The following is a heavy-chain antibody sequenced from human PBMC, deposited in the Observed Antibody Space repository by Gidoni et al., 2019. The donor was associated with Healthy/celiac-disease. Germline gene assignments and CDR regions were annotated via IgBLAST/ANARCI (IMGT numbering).Heavy chain of an antibody. Sequence: EVQLVESGGGLVKPGGSLRRSCAASGFPFSSYSMNWVRQAPGKGLELVSSISSSSSYIYYADSVKGRFTISRDNAKNSLYLQMNSLRAEDTAVYYCARDLSTAMEYYYYGMDVWGQGTTVTVSS. D-gene: IGHD5-18*01. V-gene: IGHV3-21*01. J-gene: IGHJ6*02. CDR2: ISSSSSYI. CDR1: GFPFSSYS. CDR3: ARDLSTAMEYYYYGMDV.